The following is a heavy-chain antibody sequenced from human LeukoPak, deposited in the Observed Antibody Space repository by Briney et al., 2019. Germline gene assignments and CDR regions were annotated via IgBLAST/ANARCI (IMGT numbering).Heavy chain of an antibody. D-gene: IGHD5-18*01. V-gene: IGHV4-34*01. Sequence: PSETLSLTCAVYGGSFSGYYWSWIRQPPGKGLEWIGEINHSGSTNYNPSLKSRVTISVDTSKNQFSLKLSSVTAADTAVYYCAFTVGYSYGYRRAGYFDYWGQGTLVTVSS. CDR1: GGSFSGYY. CDR2: INHSGST. CDR3: AFTVGYSYGYRRAGYFDY. J-gene: IGHJ4*02.